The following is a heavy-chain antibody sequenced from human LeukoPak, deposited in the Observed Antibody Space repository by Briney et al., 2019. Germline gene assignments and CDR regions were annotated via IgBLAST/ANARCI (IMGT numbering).Heavy chain of an antibody. D-gene: IGHD6-19*01. CDR2: ISSNGGST. V-gene: IGHV3-64*01. CDR3: VKEVHSSGWSMYLDY. J-gene: IGHJ4*02. CDR1: EFTFSSYA. Sequence: AGGSLRLSCAASEFTFSSYAMYWVRQAPGKGLQYVSGISSNGGSTYYANSVKGRFTISRDNSKNTLYLQMDSLRAEDTAVYYCVKEVHSSGWSMYLDYWGQGTPVTVSS.